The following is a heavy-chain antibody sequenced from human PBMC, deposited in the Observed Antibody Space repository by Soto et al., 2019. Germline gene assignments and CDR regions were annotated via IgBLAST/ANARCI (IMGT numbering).Heavy chain of an antibody. CDR2: VYPGDSDR. CDR3: ARGGNFLEY. J-gene: IGHJ4*02. V-gene: IGHV5-51*01. D-gene: IGHD3-3*01. CDR1: GYTFTSYW. Sequence: PGESLKISCQTSGYTFTSYWIAWVRQKSGKGLEWLGSVYPGDSDRRFNPTFEGQITMSADKSSNTAFLQWSALNVSDTAMYYCARGGNFLEYWGQGALVTVSS.